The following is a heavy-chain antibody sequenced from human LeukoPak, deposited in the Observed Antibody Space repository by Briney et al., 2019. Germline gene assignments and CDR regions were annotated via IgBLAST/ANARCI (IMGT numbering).Heavy chain of an antibody. J-gene: IGHJ4*02. CDR3: ARAFYDFLTGYLYYFDY. CDR1: GFTFSSYS. V-gene: IGHV3-21*01. D-gene: IGHD3-9*01. Sequence: NSGGSLRLSCAASGFTFSSYSINWVRQAPGKGLEWVSSISSSSNYIYYADSVKGRFTISRDNAKNSLYLQMHSLRAEDTAVYYCARAFYDFLTGYLYYFDYWGQGTLVTVSS. CDR2: ISSSSNYI.